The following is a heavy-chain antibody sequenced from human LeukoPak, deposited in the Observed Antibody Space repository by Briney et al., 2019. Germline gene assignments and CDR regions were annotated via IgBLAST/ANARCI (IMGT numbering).Heavy chain of an antibody. Sequence: SETLSLTCTASGGSISSSSYYWGWIRQPPGKGLEWIGSIYYSGSTYYNPSLKSRVTISVDTSKNQFSLKLSSVTAADTAVYYCARVTGYTIEDYFDYWGQGTLVTVSS. CDR2: IYYSGST. CDR1: GGSISSSSYY. D-gene: IGHD3-9*01. CDR3: ARVTGYTIEDYFDY. V-gene: IGHV4-39*07. J-gene: IGHJ4*02.